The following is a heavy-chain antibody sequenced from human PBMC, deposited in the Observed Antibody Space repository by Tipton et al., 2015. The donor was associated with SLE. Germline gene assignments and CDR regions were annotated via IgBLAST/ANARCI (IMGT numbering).Heavy chain of an antibody. CDR3: ARTLGAIAHTVYDAFDI. CDR1: GGSISSFN. V-gene: IGHV4-4*07. Sequence: TLSLTCTVSGGSISSFNWRWIRQPAGKGLQWIGRIHTSEGTNYNPSLKSRVAMSIDTSKNQFSLNLNSVTAADTAVYYCARTLGAIAHTVYDAFDIWGQGKMVTVSS. D-gene: IGHD1-26*01. J-gene: IGHJ3*02. CDR2: IHTSEGT.